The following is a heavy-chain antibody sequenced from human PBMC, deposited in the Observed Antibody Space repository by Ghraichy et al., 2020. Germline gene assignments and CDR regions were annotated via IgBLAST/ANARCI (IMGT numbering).Heavy chain of an antibody. CDR2: IGGTGSYT. J-gene: IGHJ2*01. V-gene: IGHV3-11*06. CDR1: GFIFSDYY. D-gene: IGHD2-2*01. Sequence: GESLNISCAASGFIFSDYYLSWIRQAPGKGLEWVSFIGGTGSYTNYADSVKGRFTISRDNTRNSLFLHMNSLKADDSAIYYCARPHYTSWTGTSWYFDIWGRGTLVSVSS. CDR3: ARPHYTSWTGTSWYFDI.